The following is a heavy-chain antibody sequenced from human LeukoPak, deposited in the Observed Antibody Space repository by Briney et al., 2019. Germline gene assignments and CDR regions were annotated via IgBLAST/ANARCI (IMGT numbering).Heavy chain of an antibody. V-gene: IGHV3-30-3*01. Sequence: GGSLRLSCAASGFTFSSYAMHWVRQAPGKGLEWVAVISYDGSNKYYADSVKGRFTISRDNSKNTLYVQMDSLRAEDTAVYYCARDAGSLTIFGVVTYLDYWGQGTLVTVSS. D-gene: IGHD3-3*01. J-gene: IGHJ4*02. CDR1: GFTFSSYA. CDR3: ARDAGSLTIFGVVTYLDY. CDR2: ISYDGSNK.